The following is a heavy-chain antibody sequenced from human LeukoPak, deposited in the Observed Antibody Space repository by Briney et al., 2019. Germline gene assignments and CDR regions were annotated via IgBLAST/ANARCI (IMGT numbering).Heavy chain of an antibody. CDR2: IYHSGST. CDR3: ARGTTYYDILTGYSTGGYYFDY. CDR1: GGSNSSSNW. D-gene: IGHD3-9*01. Sequence: KPSETLSLTCAVSGGSNSSSNWWSWVRQPPGKGLEWIGEIYHSGSTNYNPSLKSRVTISVDKSKNQFSLKLSSVTAADTAVYYCARGTTYYDILTGYSTGGYYFDYWGQGTLVTVSS. J-gene: IGHJ4*02. V-gene: IGHV4-4*02.